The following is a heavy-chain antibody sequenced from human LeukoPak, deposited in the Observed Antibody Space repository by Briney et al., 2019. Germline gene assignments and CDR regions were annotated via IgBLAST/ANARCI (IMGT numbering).Heavy chain of an antibody. CDR2: ISYDGSNK. Sequence: QPGRSLRLSCAASGFTFSSYGMHWVRQAPGKGLEWVAVISYDGSNKYYADSVKGRFTISRDNSKNTLYLQMNSLRAEDTAVYYCAKGGGMVRGVIIDYWGRGTLVTVSS. D-gene: IGHD3-10*01. CDR1: GFTFSSYG. V-gene: IGHV3-30*18. J-gene: IGHJ4*02. CDR3: AKGGGMVRGVIIDY.